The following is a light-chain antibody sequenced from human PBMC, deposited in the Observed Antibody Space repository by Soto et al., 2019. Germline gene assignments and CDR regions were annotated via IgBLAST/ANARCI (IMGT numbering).Light chain of an antibody. Sequence: EIVLTQSPATLSLSPGERATLSCRASQSVSSCLAWYQQKPGQAPRLLIYDASNRATGIPARFSGSGSGTDFTTTHRRPEPEEFSGYYRPQCSSWPPLTFGGGTKVEIK. J-gene: IGKJ4*01. CDR1: QSVSSC. CDR3: PQCSSWPPLT. CDR2: DAS. V-gene: IGKV3-11*01.